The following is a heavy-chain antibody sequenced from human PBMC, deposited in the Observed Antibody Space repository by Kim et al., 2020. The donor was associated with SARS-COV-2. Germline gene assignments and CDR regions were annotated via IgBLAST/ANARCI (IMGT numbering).Heavy chain of an antibody. CDR2: ISGDGGST. Sequence: GGSLRLSCAASGFTFDDYAMHWVRQAPGKGLEWVSLISGDGGSTYYADSVKGRFTISRDNSKNSLYLQMNSLRTEDTALYYCAKDKGIKDYDSSGYYYVWGQGTLVTVSS. J-gene: IGHJ4*02. D-gene: IGHD3-22*01. V-gene: IGHV3-43*02. CDR1: GFTFDDYA. CDR3: AKDKGIKDYDSSGYYYV.